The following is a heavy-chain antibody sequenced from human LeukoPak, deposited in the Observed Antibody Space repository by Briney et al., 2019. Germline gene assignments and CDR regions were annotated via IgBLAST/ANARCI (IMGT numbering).Heavy chain of an antibody. CDR1: GFTVSRNY. V-gene: IGHV3-53*01. CDR2: IYSDGNT. J-gene: IGHJ5*02. CDR3: ASLGGGQYGLFDP. Sequence: PGGSLRLSCAASGFTVSRNYMSWVRQAPGKGLEWVSLIYSDGNTYYADPVKGRFTISRDNSKNTLYLQMNSLRAEDTALYYCASLGGGQYGLFDPWGQGTLVTVSS. D-gene: IGHD4-17*01.